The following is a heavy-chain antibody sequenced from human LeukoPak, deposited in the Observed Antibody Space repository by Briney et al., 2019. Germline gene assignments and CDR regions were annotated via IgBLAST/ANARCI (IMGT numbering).Heavy chain of an antibody. CDR1: GFTFEDFA. V-gene: IGHV3-49*04. CDR3: SRDSHGDDVYDY. D-gene: IGHD1-1*01. J-gene: IGHJ4*02. Sequence: GSLRLSCTVSGFTFEDFAMTWVRQAPGEGLEWVGFIRRRAYGGTTDYAASVKGRFTISIDDSKNIAFLQMNSLKTEDTAIYFCSRDSHGDDVYDYWGQGTLVTVSS. CDR2: IRRRAYGGTT.